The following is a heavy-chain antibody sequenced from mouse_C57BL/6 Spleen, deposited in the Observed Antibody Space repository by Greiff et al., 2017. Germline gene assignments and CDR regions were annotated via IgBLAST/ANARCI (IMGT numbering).Heavy chain of an antibody. CDR2: IYPGDGDT. D-gene: IGHD2-3*01. J-gene: IGHJ3*01. CDR3: ARSGDGYYWFAY. V-gene: IGHV1-80*01. CDR1: GYAFSSYW. Sequence: VQLQQSGAELVKPGASVKISCKASGYAFSSYWMNWVKQRPGKGLEWIGQIYPGDGDTNYNGKFKGKATLTADKSSSTAYMQLSSLTSEDSAVYFGARSGDGYYWFAYWGQGTLVTVSA.